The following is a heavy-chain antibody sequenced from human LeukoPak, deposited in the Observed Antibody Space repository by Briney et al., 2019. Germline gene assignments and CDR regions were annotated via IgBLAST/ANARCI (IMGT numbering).Heavy chain of an antibody. CDR2: IYYSGST. J-gene: IGHJ4*02. Sequence: PSETLSLTCTVSGGSISSSSYYWGWIRQPPGKGLEWIGSIYYSGSTYYNPSLKSRVTISVDTSKNQFSLKLSSVTAADTAVYYCARRQTDRNGYYRGKIDYWGQGTLVTVSS. CDR1: GGSISSSSYY. D-gene: IGHD3-22*01. CDR3: ARRQTDRNGYYRGKIDY. V-gene: IGHV4-39*01.